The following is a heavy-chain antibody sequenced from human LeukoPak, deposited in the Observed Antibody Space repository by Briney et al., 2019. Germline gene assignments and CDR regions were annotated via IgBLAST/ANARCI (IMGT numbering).Heavy chain of an antibody. D-gene: IGHD3-10*01. CDR3: AKAALKGTMVRATEGPVDY. J-gene: IGHJ4*02. CDR2: ISGSGGGK. V-gene: IGHV3-23*01. Sequence: GGSLRLSCAASGFSFSSCAMNWVRQAPGKGLEWVAVISGSGGGKHYADSVKGRFTVSRDNSKNTLYLQMNSLRSEDTAAYYCAKAALKGTMVRATEGPVDYWGQGTLVTVSS. CDR1: GFSFSSCA.